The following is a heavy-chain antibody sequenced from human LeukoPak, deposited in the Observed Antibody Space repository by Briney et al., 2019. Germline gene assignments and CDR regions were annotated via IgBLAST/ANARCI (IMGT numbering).Heavy chain of an antibody. J-gene: IGHJ4*02. CDR1: GFIFSIYA. D-gene: IGHD1-1*01. V-gene: IGHV3-23*01. CDR3: FQGTGHNWGYLDY. Sequence: GGSLRLSCAASGFIFSIYAMSWVRQAPGKGLEWVSSVTNSGGSTYYADSVKGRFAISRDNSKNTLYLQMNTLRADDTAVYYCFQGTGHNWGYLDYWGQGTLVTVSS. CDR2: VTNSGGST.